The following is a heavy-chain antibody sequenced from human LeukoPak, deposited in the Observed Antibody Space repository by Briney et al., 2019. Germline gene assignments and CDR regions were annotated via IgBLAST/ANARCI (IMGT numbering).Heavy chain of an antibody. Sequence: GGSLRLSCAASGFTFSGYWMSWVRQAPGKGVEWVANIKQDESETYYVDSMKGRFTISRDNAKNSLFLQMDSLRAEDTAVYFCAREVSHWFFDVWGRGALVTVSS. J-gene: IGHJ2*01. CDR1: GFTFSGYW. CDR3: AREVSHWFFDV. V-gene: IGHV3-7*01. CDR2: IKQDESET.